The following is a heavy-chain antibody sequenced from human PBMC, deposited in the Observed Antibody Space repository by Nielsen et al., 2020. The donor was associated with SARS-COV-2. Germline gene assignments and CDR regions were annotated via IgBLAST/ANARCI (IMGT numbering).Heavy chain of an antibody. CDR2: ISSSSSTI. V-gene: IGHV3-48*01. D-gene: IGHD6-13*01. CDR1: GFTFSSYS. J-gene: IGHJ4*02. Sequence: GESLKISCAASGFTFSSYSMNWVRQAPGKGLEWVSYISSSSSTIYYADSVKGRFTISRDNSKNTLYLQMNSLRAEDTAVYYCARDFGVAAGSENFDYWGQGTLVTVSS. CDR3: ARDFGVAAGSENFDY.